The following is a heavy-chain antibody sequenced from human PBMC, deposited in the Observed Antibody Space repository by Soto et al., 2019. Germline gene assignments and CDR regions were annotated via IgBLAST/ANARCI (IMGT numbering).Heavy chain of an antibody. CDR2: IYHSAGT. D-gene: IGHD2-2*01. J-gene: IGHJ4*02. CDR1: ASSISVGGYS. Sequence: SETLSLTCAVSASSISVGGYSWSWVRPHTGTGLRCIRYIYHSAGTYYTPTVKSRLTIPGDKTKNQFTLKLSSVSAADTAVYYCARGGGFCSSSTCRADPFDYWGQGTLGTVSS. V-gene: IGHV4-30-2*05. CDR3: ARGGGFCSSSTCRADPFDY.